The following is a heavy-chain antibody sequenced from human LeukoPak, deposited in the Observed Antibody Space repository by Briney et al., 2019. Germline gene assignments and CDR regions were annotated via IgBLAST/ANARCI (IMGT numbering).Heavy chain of an antibody. CDR2: IRYDGSNK. CDR1: GFTFSSYG. J-gene: IGHJ4*02. D-gene: IGHD6-19*01. V-gene: IGHV3-30*02. CDR3: AKDAQEVAVADMIDY. Sequence: GGSLRLSCAASGFTFSSYGMHWVRQAPGKGLEWVAFIRYDGSNKYYADSVKGRFTISRDNSKNTLHLQMNSLRAEDTAVYYCAKDAQEVAVADMIDYWGQGTLVTVSS.